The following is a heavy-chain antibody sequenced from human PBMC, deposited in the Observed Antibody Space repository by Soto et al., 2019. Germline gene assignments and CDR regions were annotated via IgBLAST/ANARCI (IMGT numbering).Heavy chain of an antibody. CDR3: ARDRGYDSFDY. D-gene: IGHD5-12*01. J-gene: IGHJ4*02. V-gene: IGHV3-7*04. CDR2: IKEDGSGK. CDR1: GFTFSTYW. Sequence: GGSLRLSCAASGFTFSTYWMTWVRQAPGKGLEWVANIKEDGSGKYYVDSVKGRFTISRDNAKKSLYLQMNSLRAEDTAVYYCARDRGYDSFDYWGQGTLVTVSS.